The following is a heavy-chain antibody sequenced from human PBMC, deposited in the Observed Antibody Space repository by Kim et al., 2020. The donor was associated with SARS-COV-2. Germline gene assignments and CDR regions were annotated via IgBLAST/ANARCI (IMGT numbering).Heavy chain of an antibody. V-gene: IGHV4-30-4*01. Sequence: YSGSTYSNPSLKSRVTISVDTSKNQFSLKLSSVTAADTAVYYCASGGGSYWGQGTLVTVSS. J-gene: IGHJ4*02. CDR2: YSGST. CDR3: ASGGGSY. D-gene: IGHD3-16*01.